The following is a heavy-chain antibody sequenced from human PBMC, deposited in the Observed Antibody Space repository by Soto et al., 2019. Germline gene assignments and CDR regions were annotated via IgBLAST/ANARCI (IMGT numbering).Heavy chain of an antibody. V-gene: IGHV4-59*01. Sequence: SETLSLTCTVSGGSISSYYWSWIRQPPGKGLEWIGYIYYSGSTNYNPSLKSRVTISVDTSKNQFSLKLSSVTAADTAVYYCARGYDSSGYYFGYYYYGMDVWGQGTTVTSP. CDR1: GGSISSYY. D-gene: IGHD3-22*01. CDR3: ARGYDSSGYYFGYYYYGMDV. J-gene: IGHJ6*02. CDR2: IYYSGST.